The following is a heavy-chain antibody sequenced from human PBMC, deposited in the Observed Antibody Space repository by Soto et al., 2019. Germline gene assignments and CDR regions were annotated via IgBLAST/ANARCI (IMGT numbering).Heavy chain of an antibody. CDR1: GFSFTSYF. Sequence: QVQLVQSVAEVKEPGASVKISCKTSGFSFTSYFMHWVRQAPGQRLEWMGVIYPNGDRTIFAQQLQGRVTMTKDTSTSTLFMELSRLRSEDTAVYFCAREVSTGVGANVYWGQGTLVTVSS. V-gene: IGHV1-46*04. J-gene: IGHJ4*02. CDR2: IYPNGDRT. D-gene: IGHD1-26*01. CDR3: AREVSTGVGANVY.